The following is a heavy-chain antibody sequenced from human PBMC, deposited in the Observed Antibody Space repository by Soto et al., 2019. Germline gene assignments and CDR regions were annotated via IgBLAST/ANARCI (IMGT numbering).Heavy chain of an antibody. Sequence: QVQLQESGPGLVKPSETLSLTCTVSGGSINSYYWSWIRQPPGKGLEWLGYIYYSGNTNYNPSLKSRVTISVDTSKNQFSLKLSSVTAADTAVYYCARHRGGVIVSNYWFFDLWGRGTLLTVSS. J-gene: IGHJ2*01. CDR1: GGSINSYY. D-gene: IGHD3-16*02. CDR3: ARHRGGVIVSNYWFFDL. CDR2: IYYSGNT. V-gene: IGHV4-59*08.